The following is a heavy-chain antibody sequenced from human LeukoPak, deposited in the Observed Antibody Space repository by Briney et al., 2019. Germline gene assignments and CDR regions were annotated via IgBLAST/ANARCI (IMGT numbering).Heavy chain of an antibody. CDR1: GFTFSDYS. CDR3: ARIDGVVPA. CDR2: ISRSSRHV. V-gene: IGHV3-21*01. Sequence: GGSLRLSCAASGFTFSDYSMNWVRQAPGKGLEWVSSISRSSRHVYYADSLEGRFTISRDDAKNTLYLQMNSLRAEDTAVYYCARIDGVVPAWGQGTLVTVSS. D-gene: IGHD2-2*01. J-gene: IGHJ5*02.